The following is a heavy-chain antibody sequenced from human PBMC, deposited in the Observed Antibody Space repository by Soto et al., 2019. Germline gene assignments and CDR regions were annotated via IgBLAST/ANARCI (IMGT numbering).Heavy chain of an antibody. V-gene: IGHV4-4*07. CDR2: IHTSGKT. CDR1: PGSILSYS. D-gene: IGHD6-13*01. CDR3: ARAGAGRFGMDV. J-gene: IGHJ6*02. Sequence: SETLSLTCTVSPGSILSYSWGWVRQPAGKGLEWIGRIHTSGKTAYNPSLRGRASMSVDTSENQLSLLLRSVTAADTAIYFCARAGAGRFGMDVWGQGTTVTVSS.